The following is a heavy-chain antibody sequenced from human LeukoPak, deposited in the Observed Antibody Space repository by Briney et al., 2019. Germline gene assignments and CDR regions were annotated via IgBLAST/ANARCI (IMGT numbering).Heavy chain of an antibody. D-gene: IGHD5-18*01. CDR3: ARDGGYSYGYDYFDY. J-gene: IGHJ4*02. Sequence: GGSLRLSCAASGFTFSSYRMNWVSQAPGKGVEWVSSISSSSSYIYYADSVKGRFTISRDKAKNSLYLQMNSLRAEDTAVYYCARDGGYSYGYDYFDYWGQGTLVTVSS. V-gene: IGHV3-21*01. CDR2: ISSSSSYI. CDR1: GFTFSSYR.